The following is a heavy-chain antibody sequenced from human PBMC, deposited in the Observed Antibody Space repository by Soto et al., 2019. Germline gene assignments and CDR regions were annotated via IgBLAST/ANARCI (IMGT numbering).Heavy chain of an antibody. CDR1: GFTFSSYG. V-gene: IGHV3-33*01. J-gene: IGHJ4*02. CDR3: ARANGYTLNSRRGYYFDY. CDR2: IWYDGSNK. Sequence: QVQLVESGGGVVQPGRSLRLSCAASGFTFSSYGMHWVRQAPGKGLEWVADIWYDGSNKYYADSVKGRFTIYGDNSKNTLYLQMNSLRAEDTAVYYCARANGYTLNSRRGYYFDYWGQGTLVTVSS. D-gene: IGHD1-1*01.